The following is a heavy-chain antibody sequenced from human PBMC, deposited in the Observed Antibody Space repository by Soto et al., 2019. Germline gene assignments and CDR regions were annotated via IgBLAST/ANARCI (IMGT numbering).Heavy chain of an antibody. CDR1: GFTFSSYA. D-gene: IGHD6-13*01. J-gene: IGHJ6*02. Sequence: GGSLRLSCAASGFTFSSYAMHWVRQAPGKGLERVAVISYDGSNKYYADSVKGRFTISRDNSKNTLYLQMNSLRAEDTAVYYCARVRGIAAAGIIYYYYGMDVWGQGTTVTVSS. CDR2: ISYDGSNK. V-gene: IGHV3-30-3*01. CDR3: ARVRGIAAAGIIYYYYGMDV.